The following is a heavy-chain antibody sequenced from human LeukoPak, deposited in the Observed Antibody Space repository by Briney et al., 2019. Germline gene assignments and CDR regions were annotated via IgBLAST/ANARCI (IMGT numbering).Heavy chain of an antibody. D-gene: IGHD5-12*01. CDR1: GGSFSGYY. V-gene: IGHV4-34*01. CDR2: INHSGST. J-gene: IGHJ4*02. Sequence: PSETQSLTCAVYGGSFSGYYWSWIRQPPGKGLEGIWEINHSGSTNYNPSLKSRVTISVDTSKNQFSLKLSSVTAADTAVYYCARVSTWLRLPDYWGQGTLVTVSS. CDR3: ARVSTWLRLPDY.